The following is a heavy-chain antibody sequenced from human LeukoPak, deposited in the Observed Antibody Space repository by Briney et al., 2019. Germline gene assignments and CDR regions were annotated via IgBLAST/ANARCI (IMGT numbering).Heavy chain of an antibody. J-gene: IGHJ5*02. CDR1: GFTFSSYG. CDR2: ISSSGSTI. V-gene: IGHV3-48*04. Sequence: GGSLRLSCAASGFTFSSYGMSWVRQAPGKGLEWVSYISSSGSTIYYADSVKGRFTISRDNAKNSLYLQMNSLRAEDTAVYYCARDLVVRGRWSWFDPWGQGTLVTVSS. D-gene: IGHD3-10*01. CDR3: ARDLVVRGRWSWFDP.